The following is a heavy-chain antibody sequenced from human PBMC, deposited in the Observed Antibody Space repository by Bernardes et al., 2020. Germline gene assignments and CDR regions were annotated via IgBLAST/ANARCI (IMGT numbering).Heavy chain of an antibody. CDR3: ARVKLTGTTNAFDI. CDR1: GGSIRSSY. V-gene: IGHV4-59*01. Sequence: SDTLPLTCTVSGGSIRSSYWSWIRQPPGQGLEWIGYIYYSGSTNYNPSLKSRVTISVDTSKNQFSLKLSSVTAADTAVYYCARVKLTGTTNAFDIWGQGTMVTVSS. J-gene: IGHJ3*02. CDR2: IYYSGST. D-gene: IGHD1-20*01.